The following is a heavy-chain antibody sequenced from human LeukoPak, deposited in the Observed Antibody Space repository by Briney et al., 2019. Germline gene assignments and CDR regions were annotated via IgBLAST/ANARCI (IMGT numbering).Heavy chain of an antibody. CDR1: GLSFSGYW. D-gene: IGHD3-10*01. V-gene: IGHV3-7*02. J-gene: IGHJ4*02. Sequence: GGSLRLSCAASGLSFSGYWMSWVRQAAGKGLEWVAHIKPDGSEKCYVDSVEGRFTISRDNAKNSLYLQVNSLRAEDTAVYYCASLSYYSFDFWGQGTLVTVSS. CDR3: ASLSYYSFDF. CDR2: IKPDGSEK.